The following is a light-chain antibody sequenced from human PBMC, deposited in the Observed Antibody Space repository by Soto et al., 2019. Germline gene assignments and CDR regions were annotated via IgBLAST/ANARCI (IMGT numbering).Light chain of an antibody. J-gene: IGKJ5*01. Sequence: DIVMTQSPATLSVAPGERVTFSCRASQGVSRKLAWYQHKPGQAPRLLISGASTGATGIPARFSGSGSGTEFTLTISSLQSEDFGVYYCQQYNSYSITFGQGTRLEIK. CDR2: GAS. V-gene: IGKV3-15*01. CDR1: QGVSRK. CDR3: QQYNSYSIT.